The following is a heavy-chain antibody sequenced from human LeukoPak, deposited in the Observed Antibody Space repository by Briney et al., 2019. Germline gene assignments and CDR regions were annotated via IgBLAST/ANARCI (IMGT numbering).Heavy chain of an antibody. J-gene: IGHJ4*02. CDR1: GFTFNTYA. Sequence: GGSLRLSRAASGFTFNTYAMSWVRQAPGKGLEWVSGVIGSGKSTFYVDSVKGRFTIYRDNSRNTLYQQMNSLRVEDTAVYYCTRPHVDGGYYYHQYWGQGTLVTVSS. CDR3: TRPHVDGGYYYHQY. CDR2: VIGSGKST. D-gene: IGHD3-22*01. V-gene: IGHV3-23*01.